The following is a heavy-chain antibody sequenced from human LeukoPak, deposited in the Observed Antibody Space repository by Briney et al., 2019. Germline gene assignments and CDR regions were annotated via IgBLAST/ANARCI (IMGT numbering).Heavy chain of an antibody. CDR3: AKEYGSGSYYYDY. Sequence: GGSLRLSCAASGFTFSSYALTWVRQAPGKGLEWVSAITTSGGSTHYPASVKGRFTISRDNSKNTLYLQMNSLRAEDTAVYYCAKEYGSGSYYYDYWGQGTLVTVSS. V-gene: IGHV3-23*01. CDR1: GFTFSSYA. CDR2: ITTSGGST. D-gene: IGHD3-10*01. J-gene: IGHJ4*02.